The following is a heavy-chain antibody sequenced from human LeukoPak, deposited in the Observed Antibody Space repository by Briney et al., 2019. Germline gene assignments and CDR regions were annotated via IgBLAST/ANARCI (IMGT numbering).Heavy chain of an antibody. V-gene: IGHV3-48*01. J-gene: IGHJ4*02. CDR3: ARAGLTLDY. D-gene: IGHD4/OR15-4a*01. Sequence: GGSLRLSCAASGFTFSSYAMSWVRQAPGKGLEWVSYISSSSSTIYYADSVKGRFTISRDNAKDSLYLQMNSLRAEDTAVYYCARAGLTLDYWGQGTLVTVSS. CDR2: ISSSSSTI. CDR1: GFTFSSYA.